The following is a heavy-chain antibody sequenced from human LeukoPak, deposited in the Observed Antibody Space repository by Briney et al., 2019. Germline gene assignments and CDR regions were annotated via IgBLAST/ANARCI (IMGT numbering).Heavy chain of an antibody. CDR1: GYAFSDHG. CDR2: ISGYNGHT. V-gene: IGHV1-18*04. CDR3: ARVPNPRNTYGYNDK. D-gene: IGHD5-18*01. Sequence: ASVKVSCTASGYAFSDHGVNWVRQAPGQGLKWMGWISGYNGHTSYAQKFQGRVMVTTDRSTNTAYLELRSLRSDDTAVYYCARVPNPRNTYGYNDKWGQGTLVTVSS. J-gene: IGHJ4*02.